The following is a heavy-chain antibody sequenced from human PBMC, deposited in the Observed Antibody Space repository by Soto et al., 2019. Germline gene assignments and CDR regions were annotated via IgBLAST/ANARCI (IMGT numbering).Heavy chain of an antibody. CDR2: IYYSGTT. V-gene: IGHV4-30-4*01. CDR3: ARDYASGSGPEY. Sequence: SETLSLTCTVSGGSITSGDYYWSWIRQPPGKGLEWIGYIYYSGTTYYSPSLKSRVTISADRSRNQFSLELNSVTAADTAVYYCARDYASGSGPEYWGQGTLVTVSS. J-gene: IGHJ4*02. CDR1: GGSITSGDYY. D-gene: IGHD3-10*01.